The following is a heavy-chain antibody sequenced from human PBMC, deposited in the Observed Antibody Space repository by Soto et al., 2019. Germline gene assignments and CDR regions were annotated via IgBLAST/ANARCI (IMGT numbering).Heavy chain of an antibody. D-gene: IGHD2-15*01. J-gene: IGHJ5*02. Sequence: PGESLKISCKGSGYSFTSYWISWVRQMPGKGLEWMGTIDPSDSDTNYSPSFQGHVTISADKPISTAYLQWSSLKASDTAMYYCARRAEYCSGGYCFRWFDPWGQGTLVTVSS. CDR1: GYSFTSYW. CDR3: ARRAEYCSGGYCFRWFDP. CDR2: IDPSDSDT. V-gene: IGHV5-10-1*01.